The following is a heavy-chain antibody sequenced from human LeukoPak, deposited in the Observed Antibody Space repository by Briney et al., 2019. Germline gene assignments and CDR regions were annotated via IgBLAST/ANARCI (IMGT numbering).Heavy chain of an antibody. CDR1: DFTFSNYW. CDR2: IKQDGSEK. D-gene: IGHD4-11*01. V-gene: IGHV3-7*01. CDR3: ARRLSNYNYFDY. J-gene: IGHJ4*02. Sequence: GGSLRLPCVASDFTFSNYWMSWVRQAPGKGLEWVANIKQDGSEKYYVDSVKGRFTISRDNAKNSLYLQMNSVRAEDTAVYYCARRLSNYNYFDYWGQGTLVTVSS.